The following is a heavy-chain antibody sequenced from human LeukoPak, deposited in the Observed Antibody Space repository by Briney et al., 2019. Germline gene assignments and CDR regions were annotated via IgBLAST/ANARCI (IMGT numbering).Heavy chain of an antibody. D-gene: IGHD3-22*01. J-gene: IGHJ4*02. Sequence: ASVKVSCKASGYTLTNYYIHWVRQAPGQGLEWMGIINPSGGSTSYGQKFQGRVTMTRDSSTSTVYMHLSSLRSEDTAVYYCARGSYYDSSGCYPHYFDYWGQGTLVTVSS. V-gene: IGHV1-46*01. CDR3: ARGSYYDSSGCYPHYFDY. CDR2: INPSGGST. CDR1: GYTLTNYY.